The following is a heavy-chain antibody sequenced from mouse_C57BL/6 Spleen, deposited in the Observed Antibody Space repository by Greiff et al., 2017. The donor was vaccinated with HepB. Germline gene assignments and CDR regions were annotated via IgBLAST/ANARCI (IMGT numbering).Heavy chain of an antibody. CDR3: ARAYGYDGAY. J-gene: IGHJ3*01. Sequence: EVQLQESGPELVKPGASVKIPCKASGYTFTDYNMDWVKQSHGKSLEWIGDINPNNGGTSYNQKFKGKATLTVDKSSSTAYMELRSLTSEDSAVYYCARAYGYDGAYWGQGTLVTVSA. D-gene: IGHD2-2*01. V-gene: IGHV1-18*01. CDR1: GYTFTDYN. CDR2: INPNNGGT.